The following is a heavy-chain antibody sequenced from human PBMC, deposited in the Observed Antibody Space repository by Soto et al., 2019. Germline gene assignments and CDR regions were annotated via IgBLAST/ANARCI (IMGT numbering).Heavy chain of an antibody. CDR2: VSSYNGNT. J-gene: IGHJ4*02. Sequence: QVQLVQSGPEVKKPGASVTVSCKTSGYTFTDHGIDWVRQAPGQGLEWVGWVSSYNGNTNYAYNLKDRVIMTTDASTSTASMELRGLRSDDTAVYYCAREVEGSYSPADFWGQGTPVTVSS. CDR3: AREVEGSYSPADF. V-gene: IGHV1-18*01. D-gene: IGHD3-10*01. CDR1: GYTFTDHG.